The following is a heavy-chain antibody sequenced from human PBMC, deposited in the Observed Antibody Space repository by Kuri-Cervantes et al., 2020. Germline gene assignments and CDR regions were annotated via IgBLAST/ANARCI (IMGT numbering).Heavy chain of an antibody. J-gene: IGHJ4*02. Sequence: GSLRLSCTVSGGSISSYYWSWIRQPPGKGLEWIAYIYYSGSTNYNPSLKSRVTISVDTSKNQFSLKLTSVTTADTALYYCARRFYSSGWPVFDFWGQGSLVTVSS. V-gene: IGHV4-59*01. CDR3: ARRFYSSGWPVFDF. CDR1: GGSISSYY. CDR2: IYYSGST. D-gene: IGHD6-19*01.